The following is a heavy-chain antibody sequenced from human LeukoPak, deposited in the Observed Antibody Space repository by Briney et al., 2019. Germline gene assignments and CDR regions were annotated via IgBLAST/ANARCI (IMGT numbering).Heavy chain of an antibody. Sequence: ASVKLSCTASGGTFSSYAISWVRQAPGQGLEWMGGIIPIFGTANYAQKFQGRVTITADKSTSTAYMELSSLRSEDTAVYYCARAVAGEYYFDYWGQGTLVTVSS. J-gene: IGHJ4*02. D-gene: IGHD6-19*01. CDR3: ARAVAGEYYFDY. V-gene: IGHV1-69*06. CDR2: IIPIFGTA. CDR1: GGTFSSYA.